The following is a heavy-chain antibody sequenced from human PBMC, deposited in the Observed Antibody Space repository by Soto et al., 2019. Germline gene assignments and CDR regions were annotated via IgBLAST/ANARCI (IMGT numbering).Heavy chain of an antibody. V-gene: IGHV3-11*06. D-gene: IGHD4-17*01. CDR3: ARAPYGGNSPYDY. CDR2: ISSSSSYT. CDR1: GFTFSDYY. Sequence: PGGSLRLSCAASGFTFSDYYMSWIRQAPGKGLEWVSYISSSSSYTNYADSVKGRFTISRDNAKNSLYLQMNSLRAEDTAVYYCARAPYGGNSPYDYWGQGTLVTVSS. J-gene: IGHJ4*02.